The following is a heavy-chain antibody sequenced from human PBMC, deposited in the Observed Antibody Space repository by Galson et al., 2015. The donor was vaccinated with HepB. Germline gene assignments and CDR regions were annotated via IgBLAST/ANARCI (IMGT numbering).Heavy chain of an antibody. CDR1: GFTFSSYS. CDR3: ARDSPHSIPYYFDY. D-gene: IGHD2/OR15-2a*01. V-gene: IGHV3-21*01. Sequence: SLRLSCAASGFTFSSYSMNWVRQAPGKGLEWVSSISSSSSYIYYADSVKGRFTISRDNAKNSLYLQMNSLRAEDTAVYYCARDSPHSIPYYFDYWGQGTLVTVSS. CDR2: ISSSSSYI. J-gene: IGHJ4*02.